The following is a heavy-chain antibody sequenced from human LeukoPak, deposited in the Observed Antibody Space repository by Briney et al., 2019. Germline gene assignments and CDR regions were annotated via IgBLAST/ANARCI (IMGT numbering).Heavy chain of an antibody. J-gene: IGHJ4*02. CDR3: ARGPLPPYYFDY. Sequence: GGSLRLSCAASGFDFSTYAINWVRQAPGKGLEWVSSISTMSNYIFYGDSVKGRFTISRDNAKNSVYLQMNSLRPEDTAVYYCARGPLPPYYFDYWGQGTLVTVSS. CDR2: ISTMSNYI. CDR1: GFDFSTYA. V-gene: IGHV3-21*01.